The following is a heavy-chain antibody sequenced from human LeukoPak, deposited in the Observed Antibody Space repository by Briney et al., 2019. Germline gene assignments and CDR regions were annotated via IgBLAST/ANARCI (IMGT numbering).Heavy chain of an antibody. CDR1: GFTFGTYA. CDR2: IRGSGGST. Sequence: GGSLRLSCAASGFTFGTYAMTWVRQAPGKGLEWVSVIRGSGGSTNYADSVKGRFIISRDNSRNTLFLQMNSLRAEDTAVYYCAKHHYSSSRDYFDYWGQGTLVTVSS. J-gene: IGHJ4*02. D-gene: IGHD6-13*01. V-gene: IGHV3-23*01. CDR3: AKHHYSSSRDYFDY.